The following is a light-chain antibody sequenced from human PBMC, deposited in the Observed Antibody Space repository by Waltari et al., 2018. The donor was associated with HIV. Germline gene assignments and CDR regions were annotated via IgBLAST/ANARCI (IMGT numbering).Light chain of an antibody. J-gene: IGLJ2*01. CDR3: QSAGSSGTSVI. CDR1: ELTDQY. V-gene: IGLV3-25*03. CDR2: RDN. Sequence: SSNLTQARSVSVSPGQTASITCSGHELTDQYIHWCREKAGRAPVLVIHRDNERRYGIPELISGSQSGMLATSTSSGVLAEDEADYCCQSAGSSGTSVIFGGGTTLTVL.